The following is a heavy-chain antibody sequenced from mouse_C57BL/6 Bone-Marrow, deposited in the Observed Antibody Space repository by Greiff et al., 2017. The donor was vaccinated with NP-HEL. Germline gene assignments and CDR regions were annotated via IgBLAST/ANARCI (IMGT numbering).Heavy chain of an antibody. CDR3: ARHYGNYDAMDY. J-gene: IGHJ4*01. D-gene: IGHD2-1*01. CDR1: GYTFTDYY. Sequence: VQLQQSGPELVKPGASVKISCKASGYTFTDYYMNWVKQSHGKSLEWIGDINPNNGGTSYNQKFKGKATLTVDKSSSTAYMELRSLTSEDSAVYYCARHYGNYDAMDYWGQGTSVTVSS. V-gene: IGHV1-26*01. CDR2: INPNNGGT.